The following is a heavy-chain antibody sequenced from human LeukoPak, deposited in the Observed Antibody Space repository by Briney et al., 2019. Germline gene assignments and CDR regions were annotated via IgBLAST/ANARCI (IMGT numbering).Heavy chain of an antibody. CDR1: GGSISSSNW. V-gene: IGHV4-4*02. CDR2: IYHSGST. Sequence: PSGTLSLTCAVSGGSISSSNWWSWVRQPPGKGLEWIGEIYHSGSTNYNPSLKSRVTISVDKSKNQFSLKLSSVTAPDTAVYYCARGTVMEWLLYNWFGPWGQGTLVTVSS. J-gene: IGHJ5*02. D-gene: IGHD3-3*01. CDR3: ARGTVMEWLLYNWFGP.